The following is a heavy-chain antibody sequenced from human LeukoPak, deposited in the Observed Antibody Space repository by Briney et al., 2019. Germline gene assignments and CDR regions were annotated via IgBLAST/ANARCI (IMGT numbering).Heavy chain of an antibody. J-gene: IGHJ5*02. D-gene: IGHD2-15*01. Sequence: SETLSLTCAVSGGSISSGGYSWSWIRQPPGKGLEWIAYIYNSGNTYYNPSLKSRVTISVDRSKNQFSLKLSSVTAADTAVYYCARGSCSGGTCYLFGPWGQGTLVTVSS. CDR3: ARGSCSGGTCYLFGP. CDR1: GGSISSGGYS. CDR2: IYNSGNT. V-gene: IGHV4-30-2*01.